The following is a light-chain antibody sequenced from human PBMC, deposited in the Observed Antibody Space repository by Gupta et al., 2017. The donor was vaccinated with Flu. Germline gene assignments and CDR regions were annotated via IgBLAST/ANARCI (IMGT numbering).Light chain of an antibody. CDR3: QQRDSFPIA. CDR2: AAS. Sequence: PSSLSASLGDRVTITCRASQKISNYLYWYQQKPGKAPKLLIYAASRVKSGVPSRFSGSGSGTDFTLTINSRQPEDFATYYCQQRDSFPIAFGQGTLLDIK. J-gene: IGKJ5*01. CDR1: QKISNY. V-gene: IGKV1-39*01.